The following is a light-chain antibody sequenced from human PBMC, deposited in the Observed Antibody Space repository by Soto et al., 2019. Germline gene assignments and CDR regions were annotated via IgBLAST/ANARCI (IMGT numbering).Light chain of an antibody. V-gene: IGLV1-44*01. CDR1: NSNIGSNN. J-gene: IGLJ2*01. CDR3: AAWDDSLNGVV. Sequence: QSVLTQPPSASGTPGQSVTISCSGSNSNIGSNNVNWYQQLPGTAPKLLIYSNNQRPSGVPDRFSGSKSGTSASLAISGLQSEDEADYYCAAWDDSLNGVVFGGGTKVTVL. CDR2: SNN.